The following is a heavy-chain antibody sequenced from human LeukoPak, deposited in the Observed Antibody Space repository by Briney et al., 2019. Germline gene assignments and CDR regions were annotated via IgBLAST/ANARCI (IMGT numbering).Heavy chain of an antibody. D-gene: IGHD6-6*01. CDR1: RGSISSYY. CDR3: ARGLTSYSRSSYWFDP. J-gene: IGHJ5*02. Sequence: SETLSLTCAFSRGSISSYYWSWIRQPPGKGLEWIGYIYYGGSPNYNPSLRSRVTISVDTSKNQFSLKLSSVTAADTAIYYCARGLTSYSRSSYWFDPWGQGTLVTVSS. CDR2: IYYGGSP. V-gene: IGHV4-59*01.